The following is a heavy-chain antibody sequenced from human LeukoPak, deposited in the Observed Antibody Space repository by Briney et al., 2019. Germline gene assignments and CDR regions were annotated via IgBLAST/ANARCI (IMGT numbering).Heavy chain of an antibody. CDR2: IYPGNSDA. CDR3: ARQTFFMAGNY. CDR1: SYSITSYC. Sequence: AESLMISSNASSYSITSYCTGWVRRMARNGGEWMGIIYPGNSDARYSPSFQGQVTISADESISTAYLQWSSLKASDTAIYYCARQTFFMAGNYWGQGTLVTVSS. J-gene: IGHJ4*01. D-gene: IGHD2/OR15-2a*01. V-gene: IGHV5-51*02.